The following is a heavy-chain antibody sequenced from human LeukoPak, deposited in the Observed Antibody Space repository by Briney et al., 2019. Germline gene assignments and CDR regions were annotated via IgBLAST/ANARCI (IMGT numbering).Heavy chain of an antibody. CDR1: GGSISSSSYY. V-gene: IGHV4-39*01. CDR2: IYYSGST. CDR3: ARQAGSDEYYDILTGQVDY. Sequence: PSETLSLTCTVSGGSISSSSYYWGWIRQPPGKGLEWIGSIYYSGSTYYNPSLKSRVTISVDTSKNQFSLKLSSVTAADTAVYYCARQAGSDEYYDILTGQVDYWGQGTLVTVSS. J-gene: IGHJ4*02. D-gene: IGHD3-9*01.